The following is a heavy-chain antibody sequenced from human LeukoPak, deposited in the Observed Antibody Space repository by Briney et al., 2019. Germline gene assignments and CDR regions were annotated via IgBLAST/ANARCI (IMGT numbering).Heavy chain of an antibody. J-gene: IGHJ3*02. Sequence: GESLKISCKGSGYSFTSYWISWVRQMPGKGLEWMGRIDPSDSYTNYSPSFQGHVTISADKSISTAYLQWSSLKASDTAMYYCARHSMTTVTTDAFDIWGQGTMVTVSS. V-gene: IGHV5-10-1*01. D-gene: IGHD4-17*01. CDR3: ARHSMTTVTTDAFDI. CDR1: GYSFTSYW. CDR2: IDPSDSYT.